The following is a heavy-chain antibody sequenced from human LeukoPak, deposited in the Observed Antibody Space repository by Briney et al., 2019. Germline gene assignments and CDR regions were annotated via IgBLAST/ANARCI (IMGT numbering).Heavy chain of an antibody. CDR1: GGSISSYY. D-gene: IGHD3-3*01. J-gene: IGHJ4*02. Sequence: PSETLSLTCTVSGGSISSYYWGWIRQPPGKGLEWIGSIYYSGSTYYNPSLKSRVTISVDTSKNQFSLKLSSVTAADTAVYYCARRITIFGVVIAELDYYFDYWGQGTLVTVSS. CDR2: IYYSGST. V-gene: IGHV4-39*01. CDR3: ARRITIFGVVIAELDYYFDY.